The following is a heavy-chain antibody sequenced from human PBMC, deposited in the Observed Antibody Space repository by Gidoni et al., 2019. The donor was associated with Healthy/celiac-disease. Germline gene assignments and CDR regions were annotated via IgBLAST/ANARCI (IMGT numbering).Heavy chain of an antibody. J-gene: IGHJ4*02. D-gene: IGHD6-13*01. V-gene: IGHV3-9*01. CDR1: GFPFDDYA. Sequence: EVQLVESGGGLVQPGRSLRLSCAASGFPFDDYAMYWVRQAPGKGLEWVSGISWNSGSIGYADSVKGRFTISRDNAKNSLYLQMNSMRAEDTALYYCAKEAAAGRLFDYWGQGTLVTVTS. CDR2: ISWNSGSI. CDR3: AKEAAAGRLFDY.